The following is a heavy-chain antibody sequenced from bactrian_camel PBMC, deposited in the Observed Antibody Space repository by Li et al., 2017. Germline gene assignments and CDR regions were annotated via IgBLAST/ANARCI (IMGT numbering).Heavy chain of an antibody. V-gene: IGHV3S55*01. Sequence: QLVESGGGSVQAGGSLRLSCPLNGVTAAGYAAGWFRRTPKNERAGKEREGVAAIDSDGRTNYAGSVNGRFTISRDNAKNMLYLQMSNLEPEDTAMYYCAAGGCMYGHGDPRGYAYWGQGTQVTVS. D-gene: IGHD3*01. J-gene: IGHJ4*01. CDR2: IDSDGRT. CDR1: GVTAAGYA. CDR3: AAGGCMYGHGDPRGYAY.